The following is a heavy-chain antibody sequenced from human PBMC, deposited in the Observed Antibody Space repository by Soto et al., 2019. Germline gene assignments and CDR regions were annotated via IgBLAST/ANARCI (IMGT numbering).Heavy chain of an antibody. J-gene: IGHJ4*02. Sequence: GGSLRLSCAASGFTFSSSWMSWVRLAPGKGLEWVANIKQDRSEKYYVDSVKGRFTISRDNAKKSLYLQMNSLRAEDTAGYYCARDELWFGELSLFDYWGQGTLVTVSS. D-gene: IGHD3-10*01. CDR3: ARDELWFGELSLFDY. V-gene: IGHV3-7*03. CDR1: GFTFSSSW. CDR2: IKQDRSEK.